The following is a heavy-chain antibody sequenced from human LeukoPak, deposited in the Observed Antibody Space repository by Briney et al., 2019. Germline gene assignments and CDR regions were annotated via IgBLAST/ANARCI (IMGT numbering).Heavy chain of an antibody. J-gene: IGHJ4*02. CDR2: ISADNGNT. CDR3: ARDHNWGPDY. V-gene: IGHV1-18*01. Sequence: ASVKVSCKASGYTFTSYAVSWVRQAPGQGLEWMGWISADNGNTDYAQRFQGRVTMTTDTSTSTAYMELRSLQSDDTAVYYCARDHNWGPDYWGQGTLVLVSS. D-gene: IGHD7-27*01. CDR1: GYTFTSYA.